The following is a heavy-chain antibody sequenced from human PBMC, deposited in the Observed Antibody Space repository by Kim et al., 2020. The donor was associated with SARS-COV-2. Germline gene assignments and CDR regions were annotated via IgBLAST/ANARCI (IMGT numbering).Heavy chain of an antibody. CDR2: INHSGST. CDR1: GGSFSGYH. D-gene: IGHD5-18*01. Sequence: SETLSLTCAVYGGSFSGYHWTWIRQPPGKGLEYIGEINHSGSTTCNSSLKSRVTISLDTSKNQFSLKLRSVTAADTAVYYCSRGGGGVDPAPILGLGPFYRCRAMDVWGQGTTVTVSS. J-gene: IGHJ6*02. V-gene: IGHV4-34*01. CDR3: SRGGGGVDPAPILGLGPFYRCRAMDV.